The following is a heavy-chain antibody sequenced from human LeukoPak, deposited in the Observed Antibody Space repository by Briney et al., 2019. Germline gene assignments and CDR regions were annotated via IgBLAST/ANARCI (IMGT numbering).Heavy chain of an antibody. J-gene: IGHJ4*02. CDR2: MSYDGSNK. CDR3: AKDGSGGSCLYYSDS. Sequence: PGGSLCLSCAASGFTFSSYGMHWVCQAPGKGLEWVAVMSYDGSNKYYADSVKGRFTISRDNSKNTLYLQMNSLRAEDTAVYYCAKDGSGGSCLYYSDSWGQGTLVTVSS. CDR1: GFTFSSYG. V-gene: IGHV3-30*18. D-gene: IGHD2-15*01.